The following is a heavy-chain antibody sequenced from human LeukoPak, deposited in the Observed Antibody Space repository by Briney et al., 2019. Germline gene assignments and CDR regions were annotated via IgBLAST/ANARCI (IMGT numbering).Heavy chain of an antibody. CDR2: ISGSGGST. V-gene: IGHV3-23*01. Sequence: GGSLRLSCAASGFTFSSYAMSWVRQAPGKGLEWVSAISGSGGSTYYADSVKGRFTISRDNSKNSLYLQMSSLRAEDTAVYYCARDHAYRTDYWGQGTLVAVSS. D-gene: IGHD2-2*01. J-gene: IGHJ4*02. CDR1: GFTFSSYA. CDR3: ARDHAYRTDY.